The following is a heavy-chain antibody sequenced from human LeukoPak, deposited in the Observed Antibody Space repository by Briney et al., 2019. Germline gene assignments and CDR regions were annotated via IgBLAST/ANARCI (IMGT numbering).Heavy chain of an antibody. CDR1: GFTFSSYA. J-gene: IGHJ4*02. CDR3: AKKGGLGYCSSTSCSSFDY. D-gene: IGHD2-2*01. V-gene: IGHV3-23*01. CDR2: ISSSGGST. Sequence: GGSLRLSCAVSGFTFSSYAMSWVRQAPGKGLEWVSSISSSGGSTYYADSVKGRFTISRDNSKNTLYLQMNSLRAEDTAVYYCAKKGGLGYCSSTSCSSFDYWGQGALVTVSS.